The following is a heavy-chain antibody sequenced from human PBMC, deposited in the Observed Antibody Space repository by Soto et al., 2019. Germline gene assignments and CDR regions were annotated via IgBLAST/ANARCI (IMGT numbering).Heavy chain of an antibody. Sequence: ASVKVSCKASGYTFTGYYMHWVRQAPGQGLEWMGWINPNSGGTNYAQKFQGWVTMTRDTSISTAYMELSRLRSDDTAVYYCATPSYDILTGPGDDYWGQGTLVTVSS. CDR3: ATPSYDILTGPGDDY. V-gene: IGHV1-2*04. CDR2: INPNSGGT. CDR1: GYTFTGYY. J-gene: IGHJ4*02. D-gene: IGHD3-9*01.